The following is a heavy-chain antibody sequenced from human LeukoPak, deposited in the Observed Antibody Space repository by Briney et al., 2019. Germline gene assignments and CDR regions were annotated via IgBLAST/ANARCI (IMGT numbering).Heavy chain of an antibody. CDR1: GFTFSSYG. J-gene: IGHJ5*02. D-gene: IGHD3-3*01. CDR2: ISYDGRNK. V-gene: IGHV3-30*03. Sequence: GGSLRLSCAASGFTFSSYGMHWVRQAPGKGLEWVAVISYDGRNKYYADSVKGRFTISRDNSKNTLYLQMNSLRAEDTAVYYCARGVSDFWSGYFGPHNNWFDPWGQGTLVTVSS. CDR3: ARGVSDFWSGYFGPHNNWFDP.